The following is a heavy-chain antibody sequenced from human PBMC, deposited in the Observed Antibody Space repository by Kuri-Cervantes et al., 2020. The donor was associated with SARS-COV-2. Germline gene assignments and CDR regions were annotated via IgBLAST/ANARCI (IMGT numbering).Heavy chain of an antibody. J-gene: IGHJ6*02. Sequence: SETLSLTCAVYGGSFSGYYWSWIRQPPGKGLEWIGEINHSGSTNYNPSLKSRVTISVDTSKNQFSLKLSSVTAADTAVYYCARLSTVTDNYGMDVWGQRTTVTVSS. V-gene: IGHV4-34*01. CDR3: ARLSTVTDNYGMDV. D-gene: IGHD4-17*01. CDR1: GGSFSGYY. CDR2: INHSGST.